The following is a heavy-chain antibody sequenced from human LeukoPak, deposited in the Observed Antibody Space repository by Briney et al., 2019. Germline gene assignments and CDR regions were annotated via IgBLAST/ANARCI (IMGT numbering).Heavy chain of an antibody. J-gene: IGHJ4*02. CDR3: ARAHTYSSSWYLDY. V-gene: IGHV3-20*04. D-gene: IGHD6-13*01. CDR2: INWNGGST. CDR1: GFTFDDYG. Sequence: GGSLRLSCAASGFTFDDYGMSWVRQARGKGLEWVSGINWNGGSTGYADSVKGRFTISRDNAKNSLYLQMNSLRAEDTALYYCARAHTYSSSWYLDYWGQGTLVTVSS.